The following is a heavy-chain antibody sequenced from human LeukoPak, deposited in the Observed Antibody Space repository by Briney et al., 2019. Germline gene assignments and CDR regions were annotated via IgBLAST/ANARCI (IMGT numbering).Heavy chain of an antibody. V-gene: IGHV1-2*06. CDR2: INPNNGGT. J-gene: IGHJ3*02. CDR3: ARGGITGTTRGPTRLNDAFDI. D-gene: IGHD1-20*01. CDR1: GYTFTDYY. Sequence: ASVKVSCKTSGYTFTDYYMHWVRQAPGQGLEWMGRINPNNGGTNYAQKFQGRVTMTRATSISTAYMELSRLRSDDTAVYYCARGGITGTTRGPTRLNDAFDIWGQGTMVTVSS.